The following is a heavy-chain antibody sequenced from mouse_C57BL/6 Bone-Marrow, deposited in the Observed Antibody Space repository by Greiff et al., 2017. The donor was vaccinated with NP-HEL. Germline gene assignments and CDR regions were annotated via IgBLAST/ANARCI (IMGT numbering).Heavy chain of an antibody. Sequence: EVKLMESGGGLVKPGGSLKLSCAASGFTFSSYAMSWVRQTPEKRLEWVATISDGGSYTYYPDNVKGRFTISRDNAKNNLYLQMSHLKSEDTAMYYCARDASSGPAWFAYWGQGTLVTVSA. CDR2: ISDGGSYT. V-gene: IGHV5-4*01. D-gene: IGHD3-2*02. CDR3: ARDASSGPAWFAY. CDR1: GFTFSSYA. J-gene: IGHJ3*01.